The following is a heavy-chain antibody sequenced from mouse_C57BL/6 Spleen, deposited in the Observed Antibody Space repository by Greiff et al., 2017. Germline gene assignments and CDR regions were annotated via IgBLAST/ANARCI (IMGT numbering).Heavy chain of an antibody. CDR3: ARWNDGYRFAY. D-gene: IGHD2-3*01. Sequence: EVKLQQSGPVLVKPGASVKMSCKASGYTFTDYYMNWVKQSHGKSLEWIGVINPYNGGTSYNQKFKGKATLTVDKSSSTAYMELNSLTSEDSAVYYCARWNDGYRFAYWGQGTLVTVSA. J-gene: IGHJ3*01. CDR1: GYTFTDYY. V-gene: IGHV1-19*01. CDR2: INPYNGGT.